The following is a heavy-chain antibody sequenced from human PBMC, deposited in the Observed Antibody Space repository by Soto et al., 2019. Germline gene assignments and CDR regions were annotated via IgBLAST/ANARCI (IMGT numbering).Heavy chain of an antibody. CDR2: ISGSGNYR. CDR3: ARSFSGYFDF. V-gene: IGHV3-11*06. D-gene: IGHD3-22*01. CDR1: RFTFSDYY. Sequence: GGSLRLSCTASRFTFSDYYMGWIRQAPGKGLEWVSYISGSGNYRNYTDSVKDRFSISRDNAKNSLYLHMNSLRAEDTALYYCARSFSGYFDFWGQGTLVTVSS. J-gene: IGHJ4*02.